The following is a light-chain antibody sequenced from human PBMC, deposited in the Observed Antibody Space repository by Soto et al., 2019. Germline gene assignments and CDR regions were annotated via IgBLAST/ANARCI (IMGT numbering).Light chain of an antibody. J-gene: IGLJ2*01. CDR2: EVR. Sequence: QSALTQPASVSGSPGQSITISCTGTSSDIGAYDYVSWYQQYPGNVHTLIINEVRFRPSAVSYPFSGSNTGNTASLTSSGLQTEDEADYDSGSDASDSLIFGGGTKLTVL. CDR1: SSDIGAYDY. CDR3: GSDASDSLI. V-gene: IGLV2-14*01.